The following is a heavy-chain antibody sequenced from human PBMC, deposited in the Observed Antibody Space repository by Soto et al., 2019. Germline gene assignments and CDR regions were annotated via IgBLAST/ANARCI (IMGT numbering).Heavy chain of an antibody. CDR1: GFTFSSYA. Sequence: PGGSLRLSCAASGFTFSSYAMSWVRQAPGKGLEWVSAISGSGGSTYYADSVKGRFTISRDNSKNTLYLQMNSLRAEDTAMYYCARDLRAVGMASRFDPWGQGTLVTVSS. D-gene: IGHD6-13*01. V-gene: IGHV3-23*01. CDR3: ARDLRAVGMASRFDP. J-gene: IGHJ5*02. CDR2: ISGSGGST.